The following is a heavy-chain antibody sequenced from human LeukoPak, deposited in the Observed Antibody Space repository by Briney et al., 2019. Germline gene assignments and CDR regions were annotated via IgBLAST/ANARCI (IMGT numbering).Heavy chain of an antibody. V-gene: IGHV1-24*01. CDR3: ATVINNPIVATIGWGY. Sequence: ASVKVSCKVSGYTLTELSMHWVRQAPGKGLEWMGGFDPEDGETIYAQKFQGRVTMTEDTFTDTAYMELSSLRSEDTAVYYCATVINNPIVATIGWGYWGQGTLVTVSS. J-gene: IGHJ4*02. CDR2: FDPEDGET. D-gene: IGHD5-12*01. CDR1: GYTLTELS.